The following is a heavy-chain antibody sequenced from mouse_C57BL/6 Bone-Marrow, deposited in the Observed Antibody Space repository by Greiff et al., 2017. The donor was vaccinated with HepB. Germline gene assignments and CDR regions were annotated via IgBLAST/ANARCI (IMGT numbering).Heavy chain of an antibody. CDR2: ISDGGSYT. J-gene: IGHJ4*01. V-gene: IGHV5-4*03. D-gene: IGHD1-1*01. CDR1: GFTFSSYA. CDR3: AGANYGSSYLYYAMDY. Sequence: EVMLVESGGGLVKPGGSLKLSCAASGFTFSSYAMSWVRQTPEKRLEWVATISDGGSYTYYPDNVKGRFTISRDNAKNNLYLQMSHLKSEDTAMYYCAGANYGSSYLYYAMDYWGQGTSVTVSS.